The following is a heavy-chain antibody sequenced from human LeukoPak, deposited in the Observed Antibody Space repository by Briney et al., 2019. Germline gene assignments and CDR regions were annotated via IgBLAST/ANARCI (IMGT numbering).Heavy chain of an antibody. CDR2: IIPILGIA. CDR1: GGTFSSHA. V-gene: IGHV1-69*04. CDR3: ARWFGDPYYYYGMDV. J-gene: IGHJ6*02. Sequence: SVKVSCKASGGTFSSHAISWVRQAPGQGLEWMGRIIPILGIANYAQKFQGRVTITADKSTSTAYMELSSLRSEDTAVYYCARWFGDPYYYYGMDVWGQGTTVTVSS. D-gene: IGHD3-10*01.